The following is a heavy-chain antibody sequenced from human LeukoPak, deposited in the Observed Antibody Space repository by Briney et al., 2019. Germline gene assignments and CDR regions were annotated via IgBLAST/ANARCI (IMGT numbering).Heavy chain of an antibody. CDR2: ISSSSSTI. J-gene: IGHJ4*02. CDR1: GFTFSSHA. Sequence: GGSLRLSCAASGFTFSSHAMSWVRQAPGKGLEWVSYISSSSSTIYYADSVKGRFTISRDNAKNSLYLQMNSLKDEDTAVYYCAREPGYYYDSSGYYHLDYWGQGTLVTVSS. CDR3: AREPGYYYDSSGYYHLDY. D-gene: IGHD3-22*01. V-gene: IGHV3-48*02.